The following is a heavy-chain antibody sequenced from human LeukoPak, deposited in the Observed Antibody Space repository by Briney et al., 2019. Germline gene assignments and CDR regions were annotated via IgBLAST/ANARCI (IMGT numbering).Heavy chain of an antibody. CDR2: ITTSGSTI. D-gene: IGHD1-26*01. V-gene: IGHV3-48*03. J-gene: IGHJ4*02. Sequence: GGSLRLSCAASGFIFSTYEMNWVRRAPGKGLEWISYITTSGSTIHYADSVKGRFTISRDNARNSLYLQMNNLRAEDTAVYYCARGGSVSYYSDYWGQGTLVTVSS. CDR3: ARGGSVSYYSDY. CDR1: GFIFSTYE.